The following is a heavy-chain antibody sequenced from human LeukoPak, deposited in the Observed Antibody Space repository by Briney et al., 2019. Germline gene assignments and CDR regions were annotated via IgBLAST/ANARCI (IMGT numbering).Heavy chain of an antibody. CDR2: IKQDGSEK. J-gene: IGHJ4*02. V-gene: IGHV3-7*05. CDR1: GFTFSSYW. CDR3: ARVAGSSSFVFDD. Sequence: PGGSLRLSCAASGFTFSSYWMSWVRQAPGKGLEWVANIKQDGSEKYYVDSVKGRFTISRDNAKNSLYLQMNSLRAEDTAVYYCARVAGSSSFVFDDWGQGTLVTVSS. D-gene: IGHD6-6*01.